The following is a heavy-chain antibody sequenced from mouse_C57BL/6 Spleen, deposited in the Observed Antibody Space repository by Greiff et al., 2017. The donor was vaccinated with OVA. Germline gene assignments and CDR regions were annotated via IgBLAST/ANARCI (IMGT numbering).Heavy chain of an antibody. V-gene: IGHV3-6*01. D-gene: IGHD1-1*01. Sequence: ESGPGLVKPSQSLSLTCSVTGYSITSGYYWNWIRQFPGNKLEWMGYISYDGSNNYNPSLKNRISITRDTSKNQFFLKLNSVTTEDTATYYCAGYYGSSSYAMDYWGQGTSVTVSS. J-gene: IGHJ4*01. CDR1: GYSITSGYY. CDR3: AGYYGSSSYAMDY. CDR2: ISYDGSN.